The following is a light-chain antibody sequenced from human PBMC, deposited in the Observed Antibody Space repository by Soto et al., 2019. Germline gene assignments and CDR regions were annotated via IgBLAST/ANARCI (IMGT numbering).Light chain of an antibody. Sequence: QSVLTQPPAVSGTPGQRVTFFCSGSSSNIGTHSVHWYQHLPGTPPKVLISSNNERPSGVPDRFSGSKSGTSASLAIGGLQCEDEVVYYWAAWEDPLSLWVFGGGTKVTAL. J-gene: IGLJ3*02. CDR1: SSNIGTHS. V-gene: IGLV1-44*01. CDR3: AAWEDPLSLWV. CDR2: SNN.